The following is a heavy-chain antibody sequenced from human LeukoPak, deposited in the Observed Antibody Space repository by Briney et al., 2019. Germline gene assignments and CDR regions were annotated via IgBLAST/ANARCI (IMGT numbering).Heavy chain of an antibody. CDR1: GFTFSSYG. Sequence: GGSLRLSCAASGFTFSSYGMHWVRQAPGKGLEWVSSISSSSSYIYYADSVKGRFTISRDNAKNPLSLQMNSLRAEDTAVYYCARDRGHIMVAAEGFDYWGQGTLVTVSS. D-gene: IGHD2-21*01. J-gene: IGHJ4*02. V-gene: IGHV3-21*01. CDR3: ARDRGHIMVAAEGFDY. CDR2: ISSSSSYI.